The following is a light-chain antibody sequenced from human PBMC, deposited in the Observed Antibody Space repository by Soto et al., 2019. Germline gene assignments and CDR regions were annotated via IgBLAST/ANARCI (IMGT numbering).Light chain of an antibody. Sequence: QSVLTQPPSVSGAPGQRVTISCTGSSSNIGAGYDVHWYQQLPGTAPKLLISASSTRPSGVPDRFSGSKSDTSASLAITGLQAEDEADYYCQSYDTSLSGSRVFGGGTKVTVL. V-gene: IGLV1-40*01. CDR1: SSNIGAGYD. CDR3: QSYDTSLSGSRV. J-gene: IGLJ3*02. CDR2: ASS.